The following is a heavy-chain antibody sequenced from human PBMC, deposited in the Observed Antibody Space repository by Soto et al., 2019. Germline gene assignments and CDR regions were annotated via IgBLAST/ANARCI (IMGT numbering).Heavy chain of an antibody. CDR1: GGSINSRGYY. V-gene: IGHV4-39*01. Sequence: SETLSLTCTVSGGSINSRGYYWGWVRQPPGKGLEWIGSVSYSGSNYYNPSLKSRVTISLDTSQNQFSLKLTSVTAADTAVFYCARFVVPAAPYSSYYYIDVWGKGTTVTV. J-gene: IGHJ6*03. CDR3: ARFVVPAAPYSSYYYIDV. D-gene: IGHD2-2*01. CDR2: VSYSGSN.